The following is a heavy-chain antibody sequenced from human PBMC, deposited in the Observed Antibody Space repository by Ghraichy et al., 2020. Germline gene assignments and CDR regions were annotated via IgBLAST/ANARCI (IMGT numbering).Heavy chain of an antibody. CDR3: ARNPYGDYDLLFD. CDR1: GFTFSSYW. Sequence: GGSLRLSCAASGFTFSSYWMSWVRQAPGKGLEWVANIKQDGSEKYYVDSVKGRFTISRDNAKNSLYLQMNSLRAEDTAVYYCARNPYGDYDLLFDWGQGTLVTVSS. J-gene: IGHJ4*02. V-gene: IGHV3-7*03. D-gene: IGHD4-17*01. CDR2: IKQDGSEK.